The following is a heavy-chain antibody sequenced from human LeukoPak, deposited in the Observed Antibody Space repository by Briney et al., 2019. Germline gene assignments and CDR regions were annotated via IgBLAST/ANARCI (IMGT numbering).Heavy chain of an antibody. D-gene: IGHD3-10*01. Sequence: ASVKVSCKASGGTFSSYAISWVRQAPGQGLEWMGRMNPNSGNTGYAQKFQGRVTMTRNTSISTAYMELSSLRSEDTAVYYCARGNTMVRGVIKRRWFDPWGQGTLVTVSS. CDR1: GGTFSSYA. CDR2: MNPNSGNT. J-gene: IGHJ5*02. V-gene: IGHV1-8*02. CDR3: ARGNTMVRGVIKRRWFDP.